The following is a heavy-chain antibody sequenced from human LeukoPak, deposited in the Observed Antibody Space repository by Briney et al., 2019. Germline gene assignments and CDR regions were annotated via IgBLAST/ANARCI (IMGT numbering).Heavy chain of an antibody. CDR1: GGSFSGYY. CDR2: INHSGST. J-gene: IGHJ4*02. CDR3: ARAVGLKGYCSGGSCYSSSLGGHFDY. D-gene: IGHD2-15*01. V-gene: IGHV4-34*01. Sequence: SETLPLTCAVYGGSFSGYYWSWIRQPPGKGLEWIGEINHSGSTNYNPSLKSRVTISVDTSKNQFSLKLGSVTAADTAVCYCARAVGLKGYCSGGSCYSSSLGGHFDYWGQGTLVTVSS.